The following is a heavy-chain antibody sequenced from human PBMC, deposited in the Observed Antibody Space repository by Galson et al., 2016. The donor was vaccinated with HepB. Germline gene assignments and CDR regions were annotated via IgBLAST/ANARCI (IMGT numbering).Heavy chain of an antibody. CDR2: IIPLFGAT. V-gene: IGHV1-69*06. CDR3: ARVGNYVPMFFEY. Sequence: PGGTFSNFAISWLRQAPGQGLEWMGGIIPLFGATNYAQKFQGRVTITADKSTTTVYMDLSSLRSEDTAVYYCARVGNYVPMFFEYFGQGTLVTVSS. D-gene: IGHD1-7*01. J-gene: IGHJ4*02. CDR1: GGTFSNFA.